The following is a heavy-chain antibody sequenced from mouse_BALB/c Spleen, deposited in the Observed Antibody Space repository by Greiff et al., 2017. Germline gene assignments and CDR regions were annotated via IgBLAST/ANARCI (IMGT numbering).Heavy chain of an antibody. Sequence: EVQRVESGGGLVQPGGSRKLSCAASGFTFSSFGMHWVRQAPEKGLEWVAYISSGSSTIYYADTVKGRFTISRDNPKNTLFLQMTSLRSEDTAMYYCARYGYDGYAMDYWGQGTSVTVSS. CDR3: ARYGYDGYAMDY. D-gene: IGHD2-2*01. V-gene: IGHV5-17*02. CDR2: ISSGSSTI. CDR1: GFTFSSFG. J-gene: IGHJ4*01.